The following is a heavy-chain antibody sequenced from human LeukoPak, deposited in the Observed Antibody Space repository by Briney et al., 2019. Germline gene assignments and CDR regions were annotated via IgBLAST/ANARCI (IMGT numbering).Heavy chain of an antibody. CDR3: AKVFVGATTYYFDY. Sequence: GGSLRLSCAVSGFTFSSYAMSWVRQAPGKGLEWVSTISNSDGTTYYADSVKGRFTISRDDSENTLSLQMNSLRADDTAVYYCAKVFVGATTYYFDYWGQGTLVTVSS. CDR1: GFTFSSYA. D-gene: IGHD5-24*01. CDR2: ISNSDGTT. V-gene: IGHV3-23*01. J-gene: IGHJ4*02.